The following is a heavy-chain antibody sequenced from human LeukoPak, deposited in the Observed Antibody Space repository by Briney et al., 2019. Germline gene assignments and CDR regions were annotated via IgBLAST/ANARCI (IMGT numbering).Heavy chain of an antibody. CDR1: GFTFSYHY. CDR3: TDVGFPS. Sequence: GGSLRLSCPASGFTFSYHYRDWVRQAPGKGLEWLAQIRNKANSYTTFYAASVKGRFTISRDDSKSSLYLQMSSLKSEDTAVYYWTDVGFPSWGQGTLVTVSS. CDR2: IRNKANSYTT. V-gene: IGHV3-72*01. J-gene: IGHJ4*02. D-gene: IGHD1-26*01.